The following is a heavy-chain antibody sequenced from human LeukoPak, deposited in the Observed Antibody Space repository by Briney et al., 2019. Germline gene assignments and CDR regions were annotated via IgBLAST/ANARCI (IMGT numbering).Heavy chain of an antibody. CDR2: INHSGST. CDR3: ARVEIQLWSLAFDI. CDR1: GGSFSGYY. J-gene: IGHJ3*02. V-gene: IGHV4-34*01. Sequence: KPSETLSLTCAVYGGSFSGYYWSWIRQPPGKGLEWIGEINHSGSTNYNPSLKSRVTISVDTSRNQFSLKLSSVTAADTAVYYCARVEIQLWSLAFDIWGQGTMVTVSS. D-gene: IGHD5-18*01.